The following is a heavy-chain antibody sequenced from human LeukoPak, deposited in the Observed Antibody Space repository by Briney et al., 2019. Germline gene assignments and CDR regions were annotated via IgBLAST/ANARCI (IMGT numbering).Heavy chain of an antibody. J-gene: IGHJ5*02. CDR3: ARGLSGQYHLLLRQDNWFDP. Sequence: SETLSLTCAVYGGSFSGFYWSFIRQSPGKGLEWIGEIGHSGSTNYNPSLNSRVTMSVDTSKNQFSLKLSSVTAADTAVYYCARGLSGQYHLLLRQDNWFDPWGQGTLVTVSS. D-gene: IGHD2-2*01. V-gene: IGHV4-34*01. CDR2: IGHSGST. CDR1: GGSFSGFY.